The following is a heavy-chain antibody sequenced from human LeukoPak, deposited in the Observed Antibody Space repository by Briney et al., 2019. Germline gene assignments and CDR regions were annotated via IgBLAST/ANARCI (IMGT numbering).Heavy chain of an antibody. D-gene: IGHD3-22*01. CDR2: ISSSGSTI. CDR1: GFTFSSYE. Sequence: GGSLRLSCAASGFTFSSYEMNWVRQAPGKGLEWVSYISSSGSTIYYADSVKGRFTIPRDNSKNTLYLQMNSLRAEDTAVYYCAKPPILPDYYDSSGYYRANDYWGQGTLVTVSS. J-gene: IGHJ4*02. CDR3: AKPPILPDYYDSSGYYRANDY. V-gene: IGHV3-48*03.